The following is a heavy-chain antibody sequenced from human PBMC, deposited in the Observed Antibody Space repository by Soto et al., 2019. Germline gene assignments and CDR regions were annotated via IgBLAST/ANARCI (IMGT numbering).Heavy chain of an antibody. J-gene: IGHJ5*02. D-gene: IGHD4-17*01. CDR2: IYWDDDK. CDR1: GFSLSTSGVG. Sequence: QITLKESGPTLVKPTQTLTLTCTFSGFSLSTSGVGVGWIRQPPGQALEWLALIYWDDDKRYSPSLKSRLTINKDTSKNQVVLTMTNMDPVDTATYYCAHTTVLDNWFDPWGQGTLVTVSS. CDR3: AHTTVLDNWFDP. V-gene: IGHV2-5*02.